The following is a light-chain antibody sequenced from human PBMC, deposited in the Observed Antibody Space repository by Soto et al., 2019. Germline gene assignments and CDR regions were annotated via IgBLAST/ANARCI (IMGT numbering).Light chain of an antibody. V-gene: IGKV3-15*01. J-gene: IGKJ5*01. CDR1: QSISSN. Sequence: EIVMTQSPATLSVSLGERATLSCRASQSISSNLAWYQQIPGQPPRLLIYAASARATGIPARFSGSGSGTEFTLTISNVQSEDSTFYYCQQYNHSPAVTFGQGTRLEIK. CDR3: QQYNHSPAVT. CDR2: AAS.